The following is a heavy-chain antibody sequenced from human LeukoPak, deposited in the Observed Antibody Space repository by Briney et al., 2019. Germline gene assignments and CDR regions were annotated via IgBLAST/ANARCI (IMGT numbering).Heavy chain of an antibody. CDR3: AKVGWLSYFDY. D-gene: IGHD3-22*01. J-gene: IGHJ4*02. V-gene: IGHV3-7*01. CDR1: GFPFSGYW. CDR2: INQDGSTQ. Sequence: PGGSLRLSCAASGFPFSGYWMDWVRQAPGKGMEWVANINQDGSTQYYAASVKGRFTISRDNAKSSLYLQMNILRAEDTAVYYCAKVGWLSYFDYWGQGTLVTVSS.